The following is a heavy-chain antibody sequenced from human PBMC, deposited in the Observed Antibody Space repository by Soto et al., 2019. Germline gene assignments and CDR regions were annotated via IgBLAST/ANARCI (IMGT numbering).Heavy chain of an antibody. V-gene: IGHV4-59*01. CDR3: ARAVNYYGSGSFYWWFDP. D-gene: IGHD3-10*01. CDR2: MFYSGST. CDR1: GGSISSYY. J-gene: IGHJ5*02. Sequence: SETLSLTCTVSGGSISSYYWSWIRQPPGKGLEWIGYMFYSGSTNYNPSLKSRVTMSVDTSKNQFSLKLSSVSAADTAVYYCARAVNYYGSGSFYWWFDPWGQGTMGTVLL.